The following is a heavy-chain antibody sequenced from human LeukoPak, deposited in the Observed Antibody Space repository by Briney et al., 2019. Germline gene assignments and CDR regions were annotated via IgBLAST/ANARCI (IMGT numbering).Heavy chain of an antibody. J-gene: IGHJ3*02. D-gene: IGHD2/OR15-2a*01. CDR3: ARKNTLGAFDI. CDR1: GFTFSSYW. CDR2: IHSDGSST. V-gene: IGHV3-74*01. Sequence: PGGSLRLSCAASGFTFSSYWMHWVRQAPGKGLEWVSRIHSDGSSTTYADSVKGRFTISRDNAKNSLYLQMNSLRAEDTAVYYCARKNTLGAFDIWGQGTMVTVSS.